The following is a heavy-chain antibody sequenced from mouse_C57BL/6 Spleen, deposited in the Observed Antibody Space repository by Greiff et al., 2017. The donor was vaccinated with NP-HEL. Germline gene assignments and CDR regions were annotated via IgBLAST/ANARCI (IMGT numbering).Heavy chain of an antibody. Sequence: QVQLQHPGAELVKPGASVKLSCKASGYTFTSYWMHWVKQRPGQGLEWIGMIHPNSGSTNYNEKFKSKATLTVDKSSSTAYMQLSSLTSEDSAVYYCARSPLYYDYDVFAYWGQGTLVTVSA. CDR1: GYTFTSYW. V-gene: IGHV1-64*01. CDR3: ARSPLYYDYDVFAY. J-gene: IGHJ3*01. D-gene: IGHD2-4*01. CDR2: IHPNSGST.